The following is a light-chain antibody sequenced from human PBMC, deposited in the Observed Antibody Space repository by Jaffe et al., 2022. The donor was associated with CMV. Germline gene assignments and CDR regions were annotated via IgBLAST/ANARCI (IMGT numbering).Light chain of an antibody. V-gene: IGLV3-21*04. CDR2: YDV. CDR3: QVRADDSDRPV. Sequence: SAVLTQPPSVSVAPGETAKIPCTWIHVGQEKSVQWYQQKPGQAPVLIIYYDVNRPSGIPERFSGSNSRDAATLTISRVEVGDEADYYCQVRADDSDRPVFGAGTKLTVL. CDR1: HVGQEKS. J-gene: IGLJ3*02.